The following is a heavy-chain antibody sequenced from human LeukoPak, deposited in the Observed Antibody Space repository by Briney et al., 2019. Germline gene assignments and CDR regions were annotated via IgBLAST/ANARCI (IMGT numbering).Heavy chain of an antibody. V-gene: IGHV1-8*01. Sequence: GASVKVSCRASGYTFTSYDINWVRQATGQGLEWMGWMNPNSGNTGYAQNFQGRVTMTRNTSISTAYMELSSLRSEDTAVYYCARGPVEAAGDYWGQGTLVTVSS. CDR1: GYTFTSYD. CDR2: MNPNSGNT. D-gene: IGHD6-13*01. J-gene: IGHJ4*02. CDR3: ARGPVEAAGDY.